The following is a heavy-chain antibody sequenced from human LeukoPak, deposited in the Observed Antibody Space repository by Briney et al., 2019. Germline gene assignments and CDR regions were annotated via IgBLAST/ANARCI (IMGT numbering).Heavy chain of an antibody. V-gene: IGHV3-33*01. CDR2: IWYDGSNK. Sequence: GGSLRLSCAASGFTFSSYGMHWVRQAPGKGLEWVAAIWYDGSNKYYADSVKGRFTISRDNSKNTLYLQMNSLRAEDTAVYYCARWGFGGVIVPFSMDVWGKGTTVTVSP. CDR1: GFTFSSYG. CDR3: ARWGFGGVIVPFSMDV. D-gene: IGHD3-16*02. J-gene: IGHJ6*04.